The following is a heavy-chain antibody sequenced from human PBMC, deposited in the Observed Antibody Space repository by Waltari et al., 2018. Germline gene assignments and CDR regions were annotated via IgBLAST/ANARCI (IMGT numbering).Heavy chain of an antibody. D-gene: IGHD3-22*01. CDR3: AREDYYDRGRIGANFDY. CDR2: ISRDEKNT. V-gene: IGHV3-30*03. J-gene: IGHJ4*02. CDR1: GFTSSRSV. Sequence: QVQLVESGGGVVQPGRSLRLSCAASGFTSSRSVIRCFRQAPGKGLEWVAVISRDEKNTYYADSVKGRFTVSRDNSKNTIYLQMNSLKTEDTAVYYCAREDYYDRGRIGANFDYWGQGTLVTVSS.